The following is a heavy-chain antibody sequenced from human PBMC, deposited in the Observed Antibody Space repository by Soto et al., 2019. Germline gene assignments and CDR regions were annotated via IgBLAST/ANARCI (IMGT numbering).Heavy chain of an antibody. D-gene: IGHD6-13*01. CDR2: IIPIFGTA. CDR3: ARELAAAGTGLYNWFDP. V-gene: IGHV1-69*06. CDR1: GGTFSSYA. J-gene: IGHJ5*02. Sequence: SVKVSCKASGGTFSSYAISWVRQAPGQGLKWMGGIIPIFGTANYAQKFQGRVTITADKSTSTAYMELSSLRSEDTAVYYCARELAAAGTGLYNWFDPWGQGTMVTVYS.